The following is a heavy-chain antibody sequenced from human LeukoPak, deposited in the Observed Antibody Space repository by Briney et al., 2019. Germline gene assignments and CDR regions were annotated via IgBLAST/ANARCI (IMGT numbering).Heavy chain of an antibody. J-gene: IGHJ3*02. CDR2: INSDGSTT. CDR3: ARVGGGWAFDI. Sequence: GGSLRLSCAASGFTFSSYWVHWVRQAPGKGLVWVARINSDGSTTTYADSVKGRFTISRDNAKNTLYLQMNSLRAEDTAVYYCARVGGGWAFDIWGQGTMVTVSS. CDR1: GFTFSSYW. D-gene: IGHD2-15*01. V-gene: IGHV3-74*01.